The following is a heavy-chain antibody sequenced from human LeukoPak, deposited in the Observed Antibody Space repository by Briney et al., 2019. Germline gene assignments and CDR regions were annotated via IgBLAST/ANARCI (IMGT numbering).Heavy chain of an antibody. D-gene: IGHD1-26*01. CDR3: VKGAKYSGSSVDYFYMDV. CDR2: ISGSGDNT. J-gene: IGHJ6*03. V-gene: IGHV3-23*01. CDR1: GFSFNTHA. Sequence: GGSLRLSCAASGFSFNTHAMGWVRQAPEKGLEWVSVISGSGDNTYHADSVKGRFIISRDNSNNTLSMQMNSLRAEDTAVYYCVKGAKYSGSSVDYFYMDVWAKGTTVTVSS.